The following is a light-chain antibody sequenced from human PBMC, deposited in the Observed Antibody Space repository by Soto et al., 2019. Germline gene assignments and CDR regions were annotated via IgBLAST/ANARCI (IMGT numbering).Light chain of an antibody. CDR2: EIN. CDR1: SSDIGNYNF. CDR3: SSYSGNNVLV. Sequence: QSALTQPPSASGSPGQSVTISCTGSSSDIGNYNFVSWYQQHSGKAPKLMIYEINRRPSGVPDRFSGSRSGNTASLTVSGRQAEDEGDYYCSSYSGNNVLVFGGGTKLTVL. J-gene: IGLJ2*01. V-gene: IGLV2-8*01.